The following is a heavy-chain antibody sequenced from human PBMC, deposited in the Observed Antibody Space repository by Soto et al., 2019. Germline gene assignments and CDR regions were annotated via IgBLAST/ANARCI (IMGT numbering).Heavy chain of an antibody. CDR1: GGTFSSYA. V-gene: IGHV1-69*13. CDR2: IIPIFGTA. D-gene: IGHD5-12*01. Sequence: SVKVSCKASGGTFSSYAISWVRQAPGQGLEWMGGIIPIFGTANYAQKFQGRVTITADESTSTAYMELSSLRSEDMAVYYCATASGVATPDDAFDIWGQGTMVTVSS. J-gene: IGHJ3*02. CDR3: ATASGVATPDDAFDI.